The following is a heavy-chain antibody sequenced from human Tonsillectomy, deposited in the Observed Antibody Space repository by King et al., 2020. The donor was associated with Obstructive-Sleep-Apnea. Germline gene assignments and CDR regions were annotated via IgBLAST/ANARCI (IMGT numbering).Heavy chain of an antibody. CDR3: TKDILIFYGMDV. Sequence: DVQLVESGGGLVQPGRSLRLSCAASGFTFDDYAMHWVRQGPGKGLEWVSCISWDSSIIGYADSVKGRFTISRDNAKNSLYLQMNSLRTEDTALYYCTKDILIFYGMDVWGQGTTVTVSS. J-gene: IGHJ6*02. CDR1: GFTFDDYA. CDR2: ISWDSSII. V-gene: IGHV3-9*01.